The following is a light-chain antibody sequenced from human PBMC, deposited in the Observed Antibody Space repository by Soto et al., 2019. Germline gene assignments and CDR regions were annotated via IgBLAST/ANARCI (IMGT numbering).Light chain of an antibody. CDR2: QAS. Sequence: DIQMTQSPSTLSASVGDRVTITCRASQSTSSYLAWYQQKPGKAPKLLIYQASSLENGVPSRFSGSGSGTEFSLTISSLQPDDFATYYCKQYSSHSKFGQGTKVDIK. CDR1: QSTSSY. CDR3: KQYSSHSK. J-gene: IGKJ1*01. V-gene: IGKV1-5*03.